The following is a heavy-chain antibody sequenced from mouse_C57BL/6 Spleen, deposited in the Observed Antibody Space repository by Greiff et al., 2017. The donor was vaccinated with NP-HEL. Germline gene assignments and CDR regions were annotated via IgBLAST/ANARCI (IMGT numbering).Heavy chain of an antibody. CDR2: ISDGGSYT. CDR1: GFTFSSYA. Sequence: EVKVEESGGGLVKPGGSLKLSCAASGFTFSSYAMSWVRQTPEKRLEWVATISDGGSYTYYPDNVKGRFTISRDNAKNNLYLQMSHLKSEDTAMYYCARVDDGYHGAYWGQGTLVTVSA. J-gene: IGHJ3*01. V-gene: IGHV5-4*03. CDR3: ARVDDGYHGAY. D-gene: IGHD2-3*01.